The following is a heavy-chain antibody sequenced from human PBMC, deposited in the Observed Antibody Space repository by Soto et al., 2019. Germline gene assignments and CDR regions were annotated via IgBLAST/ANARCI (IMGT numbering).Heavy chain of an antibody. CDR2: INHSGST. Sequence: SETLSLTCAVSGASISSTDWWSWVRQPPGKGLEWIGEINHSGSTNYNPSLKSRVTISVDTSKNQFSLKLSSVTAADTAVYYCARSRRRHAFDIWGQGTMVTVSS. CDR1: GASISSTDW. J-gene: IGHJ3*02. CDR3: ARSRRRHAFDI. V-gene: IGHV4-4*02.